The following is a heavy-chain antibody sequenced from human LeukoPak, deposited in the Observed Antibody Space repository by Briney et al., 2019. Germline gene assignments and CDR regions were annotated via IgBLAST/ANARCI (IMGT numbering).Heavy chain of an antibody. CDR3: ATGESEPRNDY. CDR2: IIRAGTGR. V-gene: IGHV3-74*01. J-gene: IGHJ4*02. CDR1: VFTFSSHW. Sequence: GGALRLSCAASVFTFSSHWIRCGREAPRKGLGWGARIIRAGTGRDYADCIKGRFTNSRDNAKNMLYLQMNSVRAEEKGVYYCATGESEPRNDYWGQGTLVTVSS.